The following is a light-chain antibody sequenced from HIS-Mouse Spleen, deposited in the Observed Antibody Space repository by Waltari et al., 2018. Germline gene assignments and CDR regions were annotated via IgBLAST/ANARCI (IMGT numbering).Light chain of an antibody. CDR3: QQLNSYPQS. CDR2: AAS. CDR1: QGISSY. Sequence: DIQLTQAPSFLYASVADRATITCRASQGISSYLAWYQQKPGKAPKLLIYAASTLQSGVPSRFSGSGSGTEFTLTISSLQPEDFATYYCQQLNSYPQSFGQGTKVEIK. V-gene: IGKV1-9*01. J-gene: IGKJ1*01.